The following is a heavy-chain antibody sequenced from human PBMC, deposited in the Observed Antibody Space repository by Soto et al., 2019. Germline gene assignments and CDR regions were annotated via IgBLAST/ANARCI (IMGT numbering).Heavy chain of an antibody. J-gene: IGHJ4*02. CDR3: ARGGSYGDFFDY. CDR2: IYYTGST. D-gene: IGHD4-17*01. Sequence: SETLSLTCTVSGGSMSSNYWTWSWQSPGKGLEWIGYIYYTGSTEYNPSLKSRVTISLDTSKNQFSLRLTSVTSADTAVYYCARGGSYGDFFDYWGQGAQVTVSS. CDR1: GGSMSSNY. V-gene: IGHV4-59*01.